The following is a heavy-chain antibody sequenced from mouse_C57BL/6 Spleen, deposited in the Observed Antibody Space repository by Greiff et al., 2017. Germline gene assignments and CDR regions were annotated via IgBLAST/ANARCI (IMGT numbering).Heavy chain of an antibody. CDR2: IYPGDGDT. V-gene: IGHV1-80*01. CDR3: AREGGNYLYYFDY. Sequence: QVQLQQSGAELVKPGASVKISCKASGYAFSSYWMNWVKQRPGKGLEWIGQIYPGDGDTNYNGKLKGKATLTAYKSSSTAYMQLSSLTSEDSAVYFWAREGGNYLYYFDYGGQGTTLTVSS. J-gene: IGHJ2*01. D-gene: IGHD2-1*01. CDR1: GYAFSSYW.